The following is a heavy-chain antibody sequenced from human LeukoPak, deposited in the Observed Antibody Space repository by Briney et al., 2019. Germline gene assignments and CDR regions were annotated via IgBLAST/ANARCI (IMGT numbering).Heavy chain of an antibody. CDR2: IHYSGST. J-gene: IGHJ4*02. CDR1: GGSISSYY. D-gene: IGHD5-18*01. CDR3: ARGQLWSLSFDY. V-gene: IGHV4-59*01. Sequence: SETLSLTCTVSGGSISSYYWSWIRQPPGKGLEWIGYIHYSGSTNYNPSLKSRVTISVDTSKNQFSLKLSSVTAADTAVYYCARGQLWSLSFDYWGQGTLVTVSS.